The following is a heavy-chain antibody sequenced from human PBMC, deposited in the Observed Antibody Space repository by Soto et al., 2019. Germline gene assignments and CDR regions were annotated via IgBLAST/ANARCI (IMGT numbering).Heavy chain of an antibody. V-gene: IGHV4-59*04. CDR1: GGSISSYY. J-gene: IGHJ4*02. Sequence: SETLSLTCTVSGGSISSYYWSWIRQPPGKGLEWIGYIYYSGSTYYNPSLKSRVTISVDTSKNQFSLKLSSVTAADTAVYYCARHPSEANGWYSDYWGQGTLVTVSS. CDR3: ARHPSEANGWYSDY. CDR2: IYYSGST. D-gene: IGHD6-19*01.